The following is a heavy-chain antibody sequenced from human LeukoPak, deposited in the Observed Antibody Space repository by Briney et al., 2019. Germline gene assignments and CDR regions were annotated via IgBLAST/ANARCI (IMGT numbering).Heavy chain of an antibody. D-gene: IGHD3-3*01. J-gene: IGHJ3*02. CDR1: GYTFTSYA. CDR2: INAGNGNT. Sequence: ASVKVSCKTSGYTFTSYAIQWVRQAPGQRLEWMGWINAGNGNTKYSQKFQGRVTITRDTSATTAYMELSTLRSEDTGVYYCAREHDFWSPYAFDIWGQGTMVTVSS. CDR3: AREHDFWSPYAFDI. V-gene: IGHV1-3*01.